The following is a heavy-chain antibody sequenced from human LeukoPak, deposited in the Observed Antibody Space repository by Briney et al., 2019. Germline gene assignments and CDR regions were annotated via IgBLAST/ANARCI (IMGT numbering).Heavy chain of an antibody. CDR1: GGSISSSSYY. V-gene: IGHV4-39*07. Sequence: SQTLSLTCAVSGGSISSSSYYWGWIRQPPGKGLEWIGSIYYSGSTYYNPSLKSRVTISVDTSKNQFSLKLSSVTAEDPAVYYCARDLEQQLFPFDYWGQGTLVTVSS. D-gene: IGHD6-13*01. CDR3: ARDLEQQLFPFDY. CDR2: IYYSGST. J-gene: IGHJ4*02.